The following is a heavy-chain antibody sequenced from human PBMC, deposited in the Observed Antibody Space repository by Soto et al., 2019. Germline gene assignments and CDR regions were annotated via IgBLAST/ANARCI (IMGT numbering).Heavy chain of an antibody. Sequence: PGGSLRLSCAASGFTFSSYAMSWVRQAPGKGLEWVSAISGSGGSTYYADSVKGRFTISRDNSKNTLYLQMNSLRAEDTAVYCCAKDPQYCSGGSCYPNWGQGTLVTVSS. CDR3: AKDPQYCSGGSCYPN. CDR2: ISGSGGST. D-gene: IGHD2-15*01. V-gene: IGHV3-23*01. CDR1: GFTFSSYA. J-gene: IGHJ4*02.